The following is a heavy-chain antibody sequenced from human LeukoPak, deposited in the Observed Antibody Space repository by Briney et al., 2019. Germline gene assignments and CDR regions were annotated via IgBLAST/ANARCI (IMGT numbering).Heavy chain of an antibody. J-gene: IGHJ4*02. D-gene: IGHD3-9*01. CDR3: ARRDPYDILTGYYGGFDY. Sequence: PSETLSLTCTVSGGSISSYYWSWLRQPPGKGLEWLGYIYYSGSTNYNPSLKSRVTISVDTSKNQFSLKLSSVTAADTAVYYCARRDPYDILTGYYGGFDYWGQGTLVTVSS. V-gene: IGHV4-59*08. CDR1: GGSISSYY. CDR2: IYYSGST.